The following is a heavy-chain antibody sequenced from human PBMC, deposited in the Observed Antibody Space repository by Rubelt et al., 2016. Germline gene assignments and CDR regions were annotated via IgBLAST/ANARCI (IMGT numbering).Heavy chain of an antibody. J-gene: IGHJ6*02. Sequence: QVQLVQSGAEVKKPGSSVKVSCKASGGTFSSYAISWVRQAPGQGLEWMGGIIPIFGTANYAQKFQGRVTITADESTSTAYMELSSLRSEDTAVYYCARGVYGDYVGPGYYYYGMDVWGQGTTVTVSS. CDR1: GGTFSSYA. V-gene: IGHV1-69*01. CDR2: IIPIFGTA. D-gene: IGHD4-17*01. CDR3: ARGVYGDYVGPGYYYYGMDV.